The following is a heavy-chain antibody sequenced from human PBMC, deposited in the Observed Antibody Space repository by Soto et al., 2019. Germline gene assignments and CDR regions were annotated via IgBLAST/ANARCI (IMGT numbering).Heavy chain of an antibody. CDR3: ARDRGYDYVWGSYRYKERYFDY. J-gene: IGHJ4*02. CDR1: GFTFSSYE. D-gene: IGHD3-16*02. V-gene: IGHV3-48*03. CDR2: ISSSGSTI. Sequence: GGSLRLSCAASGFTFSSYEMNWVRQAPGKGLEWVSYISSSGSTIYYADSVKGRFTISRDNAKNSLYLQMNSLRAEDTAVYYCARDRGYDYVWGSYRYKERYFDYWGQGTLVTVSS.